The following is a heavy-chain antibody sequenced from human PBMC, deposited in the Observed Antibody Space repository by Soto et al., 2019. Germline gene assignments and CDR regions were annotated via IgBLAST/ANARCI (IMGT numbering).Heavy chain of an antibody. Sequence: PGGSLRLSCAASGFTFSNYAMSWVRQAPGKGLEWVSAISGNGGSTYYADSVKGRFTVSRDSSKNTLYLQMNSLRAEDTAVYYCAKDSSSSWPQNWFAPWGQGTLVTVSS. CDR2: ISGNGGST. J-gene: IGHJ5*02. CDR1: GFTFSNYA. D-gene: IGHD6-13*01. V-gene: IGHV3-23*01. CDR3: AKDSSSSWPQNWFAP.